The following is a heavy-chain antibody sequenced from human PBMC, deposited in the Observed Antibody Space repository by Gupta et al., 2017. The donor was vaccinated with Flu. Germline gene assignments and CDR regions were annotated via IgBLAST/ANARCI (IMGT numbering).Heavy chain of an antibody. CDR2: MNSDGSTI. CDR3: ARGGTARPFGYYYFYMDV. J-gene: IGHJ6*03. V-gene: IGHV3-74*03. Sequence: KGPVWVSRMNSDGSTITYADSVKGRFTIARDNAKNMLFLQMDSLTAEDSAVYYCARGGTARPFGYYYFYMDVWGTGTTVTVSS. D-gene: IGHD6-6*01.